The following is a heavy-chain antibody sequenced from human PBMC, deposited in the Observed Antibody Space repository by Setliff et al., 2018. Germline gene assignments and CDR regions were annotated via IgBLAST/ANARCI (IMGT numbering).Heavy chain of an antibody. CDR1: GGSFSGYY. V-gene: IGHV4-34*01. CDR2: INHTGST. CDR3: ARGLNSVSWTFTY. D-gene: IGHD2-15*01. J-gene: IGHJ4*02. Sequence: SETLSLTCAVYGGSFSGYYWSWIRQPPGKGLELIGEINHTGSTNYNPSLKSRVTISVDTSKSQFSLNLNSVTAADAAMYYCARGLNSVSWTFTYWGQGTLVTVSS.